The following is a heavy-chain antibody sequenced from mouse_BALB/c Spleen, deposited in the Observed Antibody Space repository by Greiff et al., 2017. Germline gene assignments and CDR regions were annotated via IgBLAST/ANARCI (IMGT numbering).Heavy chain of an antibody. CDR2: IYPGDGST. CDR3: ARDYYGSSWDY. V-gene: IGHV1S56*01. Sequence: QVQLQQSGPELVKPGASVKMSCKASGYTFTSYYIHWVKQRPGQGLEWIGWIYPGDGSTKYNEKFKGKTTLTADKSSSTAYMLLSSLTSEDSAIYFCARDYYGSSWDYWGQGTTLTVSS. J-gene: IGHJ2*01. D-gene: IGHD1-1*01. CDR1: GYTFTSYY.